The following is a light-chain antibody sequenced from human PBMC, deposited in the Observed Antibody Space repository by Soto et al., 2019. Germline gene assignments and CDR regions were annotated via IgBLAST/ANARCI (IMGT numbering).Light chain of an antibody. V-gene: IGKV1-5*01. CDR1: QSISNW. J-gene: IGKJ1*01. Sequence: IQITQGPSTLPASVGDRVAITCRASQSISNWLAWYQKKPGPAPKLLIYHASNLQSGVPSRFSGSGSGTEFTLTLSSLQPDDLATDYCQQYNSYSFGQGTKVDIK. CDR2: HAS. CDR3: QQYNSYS.